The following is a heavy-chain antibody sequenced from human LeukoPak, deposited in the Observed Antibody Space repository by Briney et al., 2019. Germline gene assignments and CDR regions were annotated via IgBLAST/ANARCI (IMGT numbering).Heavy chain of an antibody. D-gene: IGHD6-13*01. J-gene: IGHJ4*02. CDR2: IYYSGSI. CDR3: AREEREAAGTDY. Sequence: SETLSLTCTVSGGSISSGDYYWSWIRQPPGKGLEWIGYIYYSGSIYYNPSLKSRVTISVDTSKNQFSLKLSSVTAADTAVYYCAREEREAAGTDYWGQGTLVTVSS. CDR1: GGSISSGDYY. V-gene: IGHV4-30-4*01.